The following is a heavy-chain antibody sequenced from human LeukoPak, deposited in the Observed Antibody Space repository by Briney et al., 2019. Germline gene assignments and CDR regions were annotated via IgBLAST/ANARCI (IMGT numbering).Heavy chain of an antibody. J-gene: IGHJ5*02. CDR2: ISFDINDR. V-gene: IGHV3-30*03. Sequence: GGSLRLSCAASEFTFSKYGMHWVRQAPGKGLEWVASISFDINDRKYAESVRGRFTISRDNSKNTLYLQMNSLRAEDTAVYYCARGRSIVVVVAANPTTFFGFDPWGQGTLVTVSS. CDR1: EFTFSKYG. CDR3: ARGRSIVVVVAANPTTFFGFDP. D-gene: IGHD2-15*01.